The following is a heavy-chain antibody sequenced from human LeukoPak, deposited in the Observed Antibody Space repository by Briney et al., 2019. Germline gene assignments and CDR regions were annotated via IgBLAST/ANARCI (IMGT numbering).Heavy chain of an antibody. Sequence: PGGSLRLSCAASGFTFSSYAMSWVRQAPGKGLEWVGRIKSKTDGGTTDYAAPVKGRFTISRDDSKNTLYLQMNSLKTEDTAVYYCTTDLSMGYSSSSWVDYWGQGTLVTVSS. CDR3: TTDLSMGYSSSSWVDY. V-gene: IGHV3-15*01. D-gene: IGHD6-6*01. J-gene: IGHJ4*02. CDR2: IKSKTDGGTT. CDR1: GFTFSSYA.